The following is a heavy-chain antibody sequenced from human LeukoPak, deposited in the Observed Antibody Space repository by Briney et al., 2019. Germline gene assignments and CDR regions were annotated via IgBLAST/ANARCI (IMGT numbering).Heavy chain of an antibody. D-gene: IGHD2-15*01. CDR1: GYSISTGYY. Sequence: PSETLSLTCTVSGYSISTGYYWDWIRQPPGEGLEWIGTFYHGGSTYYNPSLKSRVTISVDTSKNQFSLKLSSVTAADTAVYYCARHRRYCSGGSCPTKTWATVTTRFDYWGQGTLVTVSS. J-gene: IGHJ4*02. CDR3: ARHRRYCSGGSCPTKTWATVTTRFDY. V-gene: IGHV4-38-2*02. CDR2: FYHGGST.